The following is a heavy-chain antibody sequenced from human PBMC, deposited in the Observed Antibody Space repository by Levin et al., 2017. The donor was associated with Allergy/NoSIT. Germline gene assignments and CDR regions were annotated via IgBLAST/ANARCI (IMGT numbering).Heavy chain of an antibody. J-gene: IGHJ4*02. CDR1: GYTFSSYY. CDR2: INPSGGSP. V-gene: IGHV1-46*01. Sequence: ASVKVSCKASGYTFSSYYIHWVRQAPGQGLEWMGIINPSGGSPTYAQKFQGRVTMTRDTSTTTVYMDLSSLRSADTAVYYCARGFDWLNIPREYYFDFWGQGTLVTVSS. D-gene: IGHD3-9*01. CDR3: ARGFDWLNIPREYYFDF.